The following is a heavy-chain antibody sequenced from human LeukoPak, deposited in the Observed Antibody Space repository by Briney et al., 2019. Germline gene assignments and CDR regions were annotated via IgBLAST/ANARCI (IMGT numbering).Heavy chain of an antibody. V-gene: IGHV4-39*01. D-gene: IGHD3-16*01. CDR1: GSSITSVSHY. CDR2: IYYTGST. CDR3: ARRWGNIVGVTYEY. Sequence: SETLSLTCTISGSSITSVSHYWGWIRQPPGKGLEWIGDIYYTGSTYYSPSLRSRVTMSAHTSENQFSLRLNSVTAVDTAAYYCARRWGNIVGVTYEYWGQGTLVTVSS. J-gene: IGHJ4*02.